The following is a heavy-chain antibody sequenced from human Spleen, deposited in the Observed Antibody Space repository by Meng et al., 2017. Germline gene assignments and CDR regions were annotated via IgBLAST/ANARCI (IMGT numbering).Heavy chain of an antibody. V-gene: IGHV1-18*01. J-gene: IGHJ6*02. Sequence: QVQMVESGAEVKMPGALVKVSCKASGYIFSNYYISWVRQAPGQGFEWMGWISGYNGNTKYPQKFQGRVTMTTDTSTSTVYMELKSLRSDDTAVYYCARDQNYRYGLDVWGQGTMVTVSS. CDR2: ISGYNGNT. CDR1: GYIFSNYY. D-gene: IGHD5-24*01. CDR3: ARDQNYRYGLDV.